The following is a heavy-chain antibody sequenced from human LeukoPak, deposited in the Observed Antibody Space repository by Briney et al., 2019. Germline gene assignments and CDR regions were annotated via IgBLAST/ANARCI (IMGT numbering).Heavy chain of an antibody. CDR1: GFTLSDYY. CDR3: ARRRDFIDY. D-gene: IGHD3/OR15-3a*01. Sequence: PGGSLRLSCAASGFTLSDYYMSWIRQAPGGGLEWVSYSSSSGSTIYYADSVKGRFAISRDNAKNSLYLQMNSLRAEDTAVYYCARRRDFIDYWGQGTLVTVSS. CDR2: SSSSGSTI. V-gene: IGHV3-11*01. J-gene: IGHJ4*02.